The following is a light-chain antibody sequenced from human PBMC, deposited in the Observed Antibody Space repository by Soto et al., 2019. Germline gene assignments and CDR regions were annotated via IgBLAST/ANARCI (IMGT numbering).Light chain of an antibody. CDR1: QGISNY. CDR3: QKYNSAPWT. V-gene: IGKV1-27*01. CDR2: AAS. Sequence: DIQMTQSPSSVSDSVGARVTITCRASQGISNYLAWYQQKPGTVPKLLISAASTLQTGVPSRFSGGGSGTDFALTISSLQPEDVATYYCQKYNSAPWTFGQGTKVDIK. J-gene: IGKJ1*01.